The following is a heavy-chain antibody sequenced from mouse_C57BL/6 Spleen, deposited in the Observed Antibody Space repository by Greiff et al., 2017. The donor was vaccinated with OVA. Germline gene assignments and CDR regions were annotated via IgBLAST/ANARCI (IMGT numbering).Heavy chain of an antibody. CDR1: GYTFTSYW. J-gene: IGHJ4*01. Sequence: QVQLQQSGAELVKPGASVKMSCKASGYTFTSYWITWVKQRPGQGLEWIGDIYPGSGSTNYNEKFKSKATLTVDTSSSTAYMQLSSLTSEDSAVYYCARGGYDALGAMDYWGQGTSVTVSS. D-gene: IGHD2-14*01. V-gene: IGHV1-55*01. CDR3: ARGGYDALGAMDY. CDR2: IYPGSGST.